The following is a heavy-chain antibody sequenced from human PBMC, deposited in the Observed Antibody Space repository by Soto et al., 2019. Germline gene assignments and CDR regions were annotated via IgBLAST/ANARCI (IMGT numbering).Heavy chain of an antibody. CDR3: VRVPTGGHAFSLDDY. Sequence: EVQLVESGGGLVQPGGSLRLSCVASGFTFSTYWMHWVRQAPGKGLVWVSRINGDGTRTTYADSVEGRFTISRDNAKNTLYLQMNSLRAEDTAVYFCVRVPTGGHAFSLDDYWGQGTLVTVSS. CDR2: INGDGTRT. CDR1: GFTFSTYW. J-gene: IGHJ4*02. V-gene: IGHV3-74*01. D-gene: IGHD5-12*01.